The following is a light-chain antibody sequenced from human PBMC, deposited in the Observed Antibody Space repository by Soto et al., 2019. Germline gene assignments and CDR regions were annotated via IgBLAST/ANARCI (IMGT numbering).Light chain of an antibody. CDR3: GADYGSGSNFLVV. J-gene: IGLJ2*01. CDR2: VGTGGIVG. V-gene: IGLV9-49*01. Sequence: QSVLTQPPSASASLGASVTLTCTLSSGDSNYKVDWYQQRPGKGHRFVMRVGTGGIVGSKGDGIPARFSVLGSGLNRYLSIKNIQEEDEGDSHCGADYGSGSNFLVVFGGGNKLTVL. CDR1: SGDSNYK.